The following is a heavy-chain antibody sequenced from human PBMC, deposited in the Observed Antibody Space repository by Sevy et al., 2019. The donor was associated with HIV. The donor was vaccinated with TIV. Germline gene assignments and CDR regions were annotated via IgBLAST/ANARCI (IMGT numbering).Heavy chain of an antibody. CDR2: IIPIFGTA. CDR3: ARALLGYCSGGSCYYDTDYYYGMDV. Sequence: GLSVKVSCKASGGTFSSYAISWVRQATGQGLEWMGGIIPIFGTANYAQKFQGRVTITADESTSTAYMELSSLRSEDTAVYYCARALLGYCSGGSCYYDTDYYYGMDVWGQGTTVTVSS. CDR1: GGTFSSYA. J-gene: IGHJ6*02. V-gene: IGHV1-69*13. D-gene: IGHD2-15*01.